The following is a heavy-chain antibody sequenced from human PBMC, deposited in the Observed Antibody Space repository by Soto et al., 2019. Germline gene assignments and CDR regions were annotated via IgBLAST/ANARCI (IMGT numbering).Heavy chain of an antibody. CDR1: GFSLSTSGVG. D-gene: IGHD3-16*02. J-gene: IGHJ4*02. Sequence: QITLKESGPTLVNPTQTLTLTCTFSGFSLSTSGVGVGWIRQPPGKALEWLALIYWDDDKRYSPSLKSRLTITQDTPKNQVVLNMTNMGPVEKTTYYFAPRSFGGVIGYWGQGTLVTVSS. V-gene: IGHV2-5*02. CDR3: APRSFGGVIGY. CDR2: IYWDDDK.